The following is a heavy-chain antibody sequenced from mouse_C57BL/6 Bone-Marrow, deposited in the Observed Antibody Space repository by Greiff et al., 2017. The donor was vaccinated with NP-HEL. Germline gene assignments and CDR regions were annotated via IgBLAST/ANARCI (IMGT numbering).Heavy chain of an antibody. CDR2: IYPRSGIT. D-gene: IGHD1-1*01. J-gene: IGHJ1*03. V-gene: IGHV1-81*01. Sequence: QVQLQQSGAELARPGASVKLSCKASGYTFTSYGISWVKQRTGQGLEWIGEIYPRSGITYYNEKFKGKATLTADKSSSTAYMELRSLTSEDSAVYFCARDGSSFLYWYFDVWGTGTTVTVSS. CDR3: ARDGSSFLYWYFDV. CDR1: GYTFTSYG.